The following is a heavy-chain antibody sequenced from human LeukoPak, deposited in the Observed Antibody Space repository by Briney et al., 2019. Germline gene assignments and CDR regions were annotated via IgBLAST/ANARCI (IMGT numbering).Heavy chain of an antibody. Sequence: ASVKVSCKASGYTFTGYYMHWVRQAPGQGLEWMGWINPNSGGTNYAQKFQGRVTMTRDTSISTAYMELSRLRSDDTAVYYCARVAGDLDYYYYYMDVWGKGTTVTVSS. V-gene: IGHV1-2*02. CDR2: INPNSGGT. CDR1: GYTFTGYY. CDR3: ARVAGDLDYYYYYMDV. J-gene: IGHJ6*03.